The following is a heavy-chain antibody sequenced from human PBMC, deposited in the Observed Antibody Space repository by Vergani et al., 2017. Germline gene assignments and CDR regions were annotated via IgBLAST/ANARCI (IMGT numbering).Heavy chain of an antibody. CDR3: AKGKESGSYGRNWFDP. Sequence: EVQLEESGGGLVLPGRSLRLSCVASGFTFSSYAMSWVRQAPGKGLEWVSAISGSGGSTYYADSVKGRFTISRDNSKNTLYLQMNSLRAEDTAVYYCAKGKESGSYGRNWFDPWGQGTLVTVSS. CDR1: GFTFSSYA. CDR2: ISGSGGST. J-gene: IGHJ5*02. V-gene: IGHV3-23*04. D-gene: IGHD1-26*01.